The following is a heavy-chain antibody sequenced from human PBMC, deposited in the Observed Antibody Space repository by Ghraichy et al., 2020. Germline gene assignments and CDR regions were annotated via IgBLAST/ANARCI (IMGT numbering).Heavy chain of an antibody. V-gene: IGHV6-1*01. CDR2: TYYRSKWYN. Sequence: SQTLSLTCAISGDSVSSNSAAWNWIRQSPSRGLEWLGRTYYRSKWYNDYAVSVKSRITINPDTSKNQFSLQLNSVTPEDTAVYYCAREGTVVTPSPIIDYYMGVWGKGTTVTVSS. CDR3: AREGTVVTPSPIIDYYMGV. D-gene: IGHD4-23*01. CDR1: GDSVSSNSAA. J-gene: IGHJ6*03.